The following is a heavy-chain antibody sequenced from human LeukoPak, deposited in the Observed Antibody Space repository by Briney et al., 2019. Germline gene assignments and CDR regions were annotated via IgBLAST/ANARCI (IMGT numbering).Heavy chain of an antibody. D-gene: IGHD2-2*01. CDR2: INHNGST. Sequence: PSETLSLTCAVYGGSFSGYFWCWIRQPPGKGLEWIGEINHNGSTNYNPSLKSRVTISVDTSKNQFSLKLSSVTAADTAVYYCARIAPYCSRTSCYPRMNHWYFDLWGRGTLVTVSS. CDR3: ARIAPYCSRTSCYPRMNHWYFDL. CDR1: GGSFSGYF. J-gene: IGHJ2*01. V-gene: IGHV4-34*01.